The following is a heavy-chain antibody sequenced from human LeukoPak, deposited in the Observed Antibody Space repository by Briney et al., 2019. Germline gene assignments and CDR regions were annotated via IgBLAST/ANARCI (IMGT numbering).Heavy chain of an antibody. J-gene: IGHJ6*03. CDR3: ARATAYCTNGVCYDRYYYYMDV. V-gene: IGHV1-2*02. CDR2: INPNSGGT. Sequence: ASVKVSCKASGYTFTGYYMHWVRQAPGQGLEWMGWINPNSGGTNYAQKFQGRVTMTRDTSISTAYMELSRLRSDDTAVYYCARATAYCTNGVCYDRYYYYMDVWGKGTTVTVSS. D-gene: IGHD2-8*01. CDR1: GYTFTGYY.